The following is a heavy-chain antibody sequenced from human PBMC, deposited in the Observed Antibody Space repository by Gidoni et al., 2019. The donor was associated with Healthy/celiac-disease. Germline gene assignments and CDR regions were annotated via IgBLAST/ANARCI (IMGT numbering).Heavy chain of an antibody. Sequence: QVQLVQSGAEVQKPGASVKVSCTASGYTFTTYYMPWVRQAPGQGLEWMGIINPSDGSTSYAQKFQGRVTMTRDTSTSTVYMELSSLRSEDTAVYYCARDQPITMVRGDYWGQGTLVTVSS. V-gene: IGHV1-46*01. D-gene: IGHD3-10*01. CDR1: GYTFTTYY. CDR3: ARDQPITMVRGDY. CDR2: INPSDGST. J-gene: IGHJ4*02.